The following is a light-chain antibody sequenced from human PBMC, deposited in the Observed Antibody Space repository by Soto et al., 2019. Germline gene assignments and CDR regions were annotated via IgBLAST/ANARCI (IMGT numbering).Light chain of an antibody. Sequence: DIVMTQTPLSLPVTPGEPASISCRSSQSLLDSDDGKTYLDWYLQKPGQSPQLLIYTVSYRASGVPDRFSGSGSGTDFTLEISRVEGEDVGVYYCMQRIEFPLTFGGGTKVEIK. V-gene: IGKV2-40*01. CDR1: QSLLDSDDGKTY. J-gene: IGKJ4*01. CDR2: TVS. CDR3: MQRIEFPLT.